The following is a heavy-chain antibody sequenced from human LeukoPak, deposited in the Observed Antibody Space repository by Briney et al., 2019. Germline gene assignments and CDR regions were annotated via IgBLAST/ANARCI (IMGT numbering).Heavy chain of an antibody. V-gene: IGHV4-4*07. CDR3: ARTLLLWFGEPSFDY. Sequence: PSETLSLTCTVSGDSIRNYYWSWIRQPAGKGLEWIGRINTSGNSNYNPSLGSRVTMSVDTSKNQFSLKLSSVTAADTAVYYCARTLLLWFGEPSFDYWGQGTLVTVSS. CDR2: INTSGNS. CDR1: GDSIRNYY. D-gene: IGHD3-10*01. J-gene: IGHJ4*02.